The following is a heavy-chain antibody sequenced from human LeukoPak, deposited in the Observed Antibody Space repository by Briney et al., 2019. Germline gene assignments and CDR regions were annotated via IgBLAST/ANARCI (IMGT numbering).Heavy chain of an antibody. D-gene: IGHD2-2*01. CDR3: ARPIVPAAPDREFDY. J-gene: IGHJ4*02. CDR1: GGSFSGYY. Sequence: SETPSLTCAVYGGSFSGYYWSWIRQPPGKGLEWIGEINHSGSTNYNPSLKSRVTISVDTSKHQFSLKLSSVTAADTAVYYCARPIVPAAPDREFDYWGQGTLVTVSS. V-gene: IGHV4-34*01. CDR2: INHSGST.